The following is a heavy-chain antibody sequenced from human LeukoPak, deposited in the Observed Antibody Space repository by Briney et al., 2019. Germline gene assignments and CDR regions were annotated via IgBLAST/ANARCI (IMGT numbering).Heavy chain of an antibody. V-gene: IGHV3-53*01. CDR3: ARASYDFWSGYYRRNDAFDI. Sequence: PGGSLRLSCAASGFTVSDNYMTWVRQAPGKGLEWVSIIYGGSTYYADSVKGRFTISRDNSKNTVYLQMNSLRAEDTAVYYCARASYDFWSGYYRRNDAFDIWGQGTMVTVSS. D-gene: IGHD3-3*01. J-gene: IGHJ3*02. CDR1: GFTVSDNY. CDR2: IYGGST.